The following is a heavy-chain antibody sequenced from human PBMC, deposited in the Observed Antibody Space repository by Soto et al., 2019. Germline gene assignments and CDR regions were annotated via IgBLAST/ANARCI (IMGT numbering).Heavy chain of an antibody. D-gene: IGHD1-1*01. CDR3: ARGEARYNWNDGILSPGMDV. CDR1: GYTFTGYY. CDR2: INPNSGGT. Sequence: GASVKVSCKASGYTFTGYYMHWVRQAPGQGLEWMGWINPNSGGTNYAQKFQGRVTMTRDTSISTAYMELSRLRSDDTAVYYCARGEARYNWNDGILSPGMDVWGQGTTVTVSS. J-gene: IGHJ6*02. V-gene: IGHV1-2*02.